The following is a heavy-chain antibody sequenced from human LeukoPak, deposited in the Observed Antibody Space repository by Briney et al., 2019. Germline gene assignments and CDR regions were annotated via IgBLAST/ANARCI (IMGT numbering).Heavy chain of an antibody. CDR2: IKQDGSDK. D-gene: IGHD3-22*01. J-gene: IGHJ4*02. V-gene: IGHV3-7*01. Sequence: GGSLRLSCAASGFTFTSNWMSWVRQAPGKGLEWVANIKQDGSDKCYVDSVKGRFTISRDNAKSSLYLQMNSPRDEDTAVYYFTRETWFVGNWGQGPLVTVSS. CDR3: TRETWFVGN. CDR1: GFTFTSNW.